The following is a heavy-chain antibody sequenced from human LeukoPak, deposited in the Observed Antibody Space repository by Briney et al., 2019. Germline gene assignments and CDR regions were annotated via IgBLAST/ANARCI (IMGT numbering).Heavy chain of an antibody. CDR1: GYSISSGYY. Sequence: PSETLSLTCAVSGYSISSGYYWGWIRQPPGKGLEWIGSIYHSGSTYYNPSLKSRVTISVDTSKNQLSLKLSSVTAADTAVYYCARDSGSYERDYWGQGTLVTVSS. CDR3: ARDSGSYERDY. D-gene: IGHD1-26*01. CDR2: IYHSGST. J-gene: IGHJ4*02. V-gene: IGHV4-38-2*01.